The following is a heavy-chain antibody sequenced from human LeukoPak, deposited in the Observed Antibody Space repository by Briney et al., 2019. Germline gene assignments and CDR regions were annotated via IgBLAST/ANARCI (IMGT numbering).Heavy chain of an antibody. CDR1: GLTFSSYA. Sequence: GGSLRLSCAASGLTFSSYAVSWVRQAPGKGLEWISSITGGGGSTYYAASVKGRFTISRDNSKNTLYLQMNSLRADDTAVYYGATASIYDSTGYYREYDYWGQGTLVTVSS. CDR2: ITGGGGST. D-gene: IGHD3-22*01. J-gene: IGHJ4*02. V-gene: IGHV3-23*01. CDR3: ATASIYDSTGYYREYDY.